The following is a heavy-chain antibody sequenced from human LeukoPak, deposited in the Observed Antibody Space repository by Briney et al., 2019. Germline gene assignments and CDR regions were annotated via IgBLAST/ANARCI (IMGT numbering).Heavy chain of an antibody. D-gene: IGHD5-24*01. CDR3: ARVLSGEMATD. J-gene: IGHJ4*02. CDR1: GFTFSSYW. V-gene: IGHV3-74*01. Sequence: PGGSLRLSCAASGFTFSSYWMHWVRQGPGKGLLWVVRINSDGGSTAYADSVKGRFTISRDNAKNTLYLQMNSLRAEDTAVYYCARVLSGEMATDWGQGTLVTVSS. CDR2: INSDGGST.